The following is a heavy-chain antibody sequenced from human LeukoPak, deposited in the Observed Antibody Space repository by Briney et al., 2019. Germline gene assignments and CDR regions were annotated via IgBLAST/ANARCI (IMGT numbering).Heavy chain of an antibody. J-gene: IGHJ6*02. V-gene: IGHV1-69*02. Sequence: SVEVSCKASGGTFSSYTISWVRQAPGQGLEWMGRIIPILGIANYAQKFQGRVTITADKSTSTAYMELSSLRSEDTAVYYCARGSSGSDYYYYGMDVWGQGTTVTVSS. CDR3: ARGSSGSDYYYYGMDV. D-gene: IGHD3-22*01. CDR1: GGTFSSYT. CDR2: IIPILGIA.